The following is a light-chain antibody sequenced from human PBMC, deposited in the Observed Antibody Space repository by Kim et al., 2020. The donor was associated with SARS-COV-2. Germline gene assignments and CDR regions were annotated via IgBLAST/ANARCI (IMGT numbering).Light chain of an antibody. CDR3: AAWDDNLGGVL. Sequence: ELTQPPSASGTPGQRVTFSCSGTSANIGSNSVNWYQQLPGTAPKLLIYSNDQRPSGVPDRFSGSKSGTSASLAISGLQSEDEADFYCAAWDDNLGGVLFGGGIQLTVL. J-gene: IGLJ2*01. V-gene: IGLV1-44*01. CDR2: SND. CDR1: SANIGSNS.